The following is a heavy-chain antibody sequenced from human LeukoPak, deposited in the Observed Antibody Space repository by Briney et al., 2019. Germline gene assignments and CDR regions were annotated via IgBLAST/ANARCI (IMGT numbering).Heavy chain of an antibody. CDR2: IRSKAYGETT. Sequence: GGSLRLSCTASGFTFGDFAMSWVRQAPGKGLEWVGFIRSKAYGETTQYAASVTGRFTISRDDSKNIAYLQMNSLKTEDTAVYFCTRDILSGWYYFDYWGPGTLVTVSS. CDR3: TRDILSGWYYFDY. CDR1: GFTFGDFA. D-gene: IGHD3-9*01. V-gene: IGHV3-49*04. J-gene: IGHJ4*02.